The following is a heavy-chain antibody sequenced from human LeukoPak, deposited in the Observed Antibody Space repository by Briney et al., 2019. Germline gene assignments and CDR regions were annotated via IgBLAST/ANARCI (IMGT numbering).Heavy chain of an antibody. V-gene: IGHV3-74*01. CDR3: ARSGWPYYFDY. Sequence: GRSLRLSCAASGFTFSGYWMHWVRQAPGKGLVWVSRIHSDGTSTSYADSVRGRFTTSRDDAKSTLYLQMSSRRAEDTAVYYCARSGWPYYFDYWGQGTLVTVSS. CDR1: GFTFSGYW. J-gene: IGHJ4*02. CDR2: IHSDGTST. D-gene: IGHD3-22*01.